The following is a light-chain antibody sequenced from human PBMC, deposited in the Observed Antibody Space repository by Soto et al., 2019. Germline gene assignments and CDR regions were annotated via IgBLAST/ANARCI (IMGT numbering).Light chain of an antibody. CDR3: LQDYRYPPWT. J-gene: IGKJ1*01. CDR1: QSVSNY. CDR2: DAS. Sequence: EFVLTQSPATLSLSPGERATLSCRASQSVSNYLAWYQQKPGQAPRLLIYDASNRATGIPARFSGSGSGTDFTLTISSLQPEDFATYYCLQDYRYPPWTFGQGTKVEIK. V-gene: IGKV3-11*01.